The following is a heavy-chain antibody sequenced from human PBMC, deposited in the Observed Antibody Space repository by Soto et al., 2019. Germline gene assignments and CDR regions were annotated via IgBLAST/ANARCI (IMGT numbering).Heavy chain of an antibody. V-gene: IGHV3-74*01. CDR3: ARDWGVVPAAIRSYNWFDP. CDR2: INSDGSST. CDR1: GFTFSSYW. J-gene: IGHJ5*02. Sequence: PGGSLRLSCAASGFTFSSYWMHWVRQAPGKGLVWVSRINSDGSSTSYADSVKGRFTISRDNAKNTLYLQMNSLRAEDTAVYYCARDWGVVPAAIRSYNWFDPWGQGTLVTVSS. D-gene: IGHD2-2*02.